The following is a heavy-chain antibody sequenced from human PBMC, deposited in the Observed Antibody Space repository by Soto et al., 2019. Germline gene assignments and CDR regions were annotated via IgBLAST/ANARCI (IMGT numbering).Heavy chain of an antibody. CDR3: ASGSSSPSDY. CDR1: GFTFSSYA. V-gene: IGHV3-30-3*01. Sequence: GGSLRLSCAASGFTFSSYAMHWVRQAPGKGLEWVAVISYDGSNKYYADSVKGRFTISRDNSKNTLYLQMNSLRAEDTAVYYCASGSSSPSDYWGQGTQVTVSS. J-gene: IGHJ4*02. CDR2: ISYDGSNK. D-gene: IGHD6-6*01.